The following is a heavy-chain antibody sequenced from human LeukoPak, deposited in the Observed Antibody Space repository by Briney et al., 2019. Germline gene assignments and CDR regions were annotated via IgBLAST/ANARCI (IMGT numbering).Heavy chain of an antibody. Sequence: SETLSLTCAVYGGSFSGYYWSWIRQPPGKGLEWIGEINHSGSTNYNPSLKSRVTISVDTSKNQFSLKLSSVTAADTAVYYCARRGSKITMVRGVIKSDGGGRWFDPWGQGTLVTVSS. D-gene: IGHD3-10*01. V-gene: IGHV4-34*01. CDR1: GGSFSGYY. CDR3: ARRGSKITMVRGVIKSDGGGRWFDP. J-gene: IGHJ5*02. CDR2: INHSGST.